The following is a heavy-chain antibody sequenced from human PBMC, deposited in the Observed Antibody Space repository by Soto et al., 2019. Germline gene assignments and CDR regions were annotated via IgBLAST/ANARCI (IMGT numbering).Heavy chain of an antibody. J-gene: IGHJ4*02. V-gene: IGHV3-11*04. CDR2: ISGTGSSI. D-gene: IGHD4-17*01. Sequence: GGSLRLSCAASGFSLRGYSMSWVRQAPGKGLEWVSYISGTGSSIYADSVKGRFTISRDNAKNSVYLQMNSLGDDDTAVYYCARAAGYGEYGLYWGQGTLVNGSS. CDR3: ARAAGYGEYGLY. CDR1: GFSLRGYS.